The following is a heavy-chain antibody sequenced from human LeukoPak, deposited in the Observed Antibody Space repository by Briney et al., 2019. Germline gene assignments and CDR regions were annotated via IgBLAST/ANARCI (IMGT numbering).Heavy chain of an antibody. CDR1: GYTFTSYD. J-gene: IGHJ4*02. V-gene: IGHV1-8*01. CDR2: MNPNSGNT. D-gene: IGHD6-6*01. CDR3: ARVLKYSSSSHDY. Sequence: ASVKVSCKASGYTFTSYDINWVRQATGQGLERMGWMNPNSGNTGYAQKFQGRVTMTRNTSISTAYMELSSLRSEDTAVYYCARVLKYSSSSHDYWGQGTLVTVSS.